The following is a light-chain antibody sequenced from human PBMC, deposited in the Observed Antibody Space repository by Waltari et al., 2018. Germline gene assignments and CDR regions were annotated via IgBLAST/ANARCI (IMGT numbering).Light chain of an antibody. V-gene: IGKV2-28*01. J-gene: IGKJ5*01. CDR1: QSLLHSSGYNY. CDR2: LGS. Sequence: EIVMTQSPLSLPVTPGEPASISCRSSQSLLHSSGYNYLDWYLQKPGQPPQLLIYLGSEWDSGVPDRFSGSGSGTDFILKISRVEADDVGVYYCMQALQSPTFGQGTRLEIK. CDR3: MQALQSPT.